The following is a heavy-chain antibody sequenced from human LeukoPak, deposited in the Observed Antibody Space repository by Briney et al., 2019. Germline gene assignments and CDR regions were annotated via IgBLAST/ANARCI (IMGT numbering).Heavy chain of an antibody. D-gene: IGHD1-1*01. CDR1: GFSFSSYG. CDR3: ARDWQLPSGPDVFDI. J-gene: IGHJ3*02. V-gene: IGHV1-18*01. CDR2: ITAYDGDT. Sequence: ASVKVSCKASGFSFSSYGISWVRQAPGQGLEWNGWITAYDGDTNYAEKFQGRVTMATDTSTSTASMELWSLRSDDTAVYYCARDWQLPSGPDVFDIWGQGTVVTVSS.